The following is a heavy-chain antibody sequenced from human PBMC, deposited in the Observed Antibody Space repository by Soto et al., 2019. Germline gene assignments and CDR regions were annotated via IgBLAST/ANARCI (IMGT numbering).Heavy chain of an antibody. J-gene: IGHJ5*01. D-gene: IGHD3-22*01. CDR2: INHSGRV. Sequence: SETLSLTCAVYGGSFSGHSWTWIRQSPGKGLEWIGGINHSGRVNYSPSLKSRVTISLDTSKNQFSLTLSAVTAADTAMYYCSTRAYDTNGYYRFDPWGQGTLVTVSS. CDR3: STRAYDTNGYYRFDP. CDR1: GGSFSGHS. V-gene: IGHV4-34*01.